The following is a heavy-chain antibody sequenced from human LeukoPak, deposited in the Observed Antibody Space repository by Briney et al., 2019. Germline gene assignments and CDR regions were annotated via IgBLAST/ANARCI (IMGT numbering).Heavy chain of an antibody. V-gene: IGHV3-7*03. J-gene: IGHJ3*02. Sequence: GGSLRLSCAASGFTFSSYWMSWVRQAPGKGLEWVANIKHDGSEKYYVDSVKGRFTISRDNSKNTLYLQMNSLRAEDTAVYYCAKDPNGDYIGTFEIWGHGTMVTVSS. CDR3: AKDPNGDYIGTFEI. D-gene: IGHD4-17*01. CDR2: IKHDGSEK. CDR1: GFTFSSYW.